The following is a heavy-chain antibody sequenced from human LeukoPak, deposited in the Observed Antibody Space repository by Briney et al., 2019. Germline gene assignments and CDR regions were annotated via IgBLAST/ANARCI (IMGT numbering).Heavy chain of an antibody. CDR1: RGTFNTYP. J-gene: IGHJ4*02. V-gene: IGHV1-69*02. Sequence: SVKVSCKASRGTFNTYPISWVRQAPGQGLEWMGRIIPVADITKYADKFQGRVTITADKSTSTVYVELSSLRSEDAAMYYCAVFYYYASGTFVDYWGQGTLVTVSS. CDR3: AVFYYYASGTFVDY. D-gene: IGHD5/OR15-5a*01. CDR2: IIPVADIT.